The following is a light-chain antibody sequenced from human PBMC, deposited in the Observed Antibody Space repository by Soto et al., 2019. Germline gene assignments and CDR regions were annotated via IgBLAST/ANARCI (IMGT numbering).Light chain of an antibody. V-gene: IGLV2-14*01. CDR1: STDVGGYKY. J-gene: IGLJ1*01. Sequence: QSALTQPASVSGSPGQSITISCTGTSTDVGGYKYVSWYQQHPGTAPKLMIFEVNGRPSGVSDRFSGSKSGNTASLTISGLQPEDEADYYCGSFSSSSTPYVFGTGTKVTVL. CDR3: GSFSSSSTPYV. CDR2: EVN.